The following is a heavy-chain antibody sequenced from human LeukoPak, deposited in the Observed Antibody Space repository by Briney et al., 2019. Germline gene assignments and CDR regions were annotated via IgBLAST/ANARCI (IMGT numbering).Heavy chain of an antibody. CDR1: GGSISSYY. Sequence: SETLSLTCTVSGGSISSYYWSWIRQPAGKGLEWIGRIYTSGSTNYNPSLKGRVTMSVDTSKNQFSLKLSSVTAADTAVYYCARSTVVTGTFDYWGQGTLVTVSS. CDR2: IYTSGST. D-gene: IGHD4-23*01. V-gene: IGHV4-4*07. CDR3: ARSTVVTGTFDY. J-gene: IGHJ4*02.